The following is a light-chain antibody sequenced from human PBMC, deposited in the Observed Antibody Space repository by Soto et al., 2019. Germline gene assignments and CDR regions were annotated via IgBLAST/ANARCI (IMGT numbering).Light chain of an antibody. CDR3: QHYYNPPWP. J-gene: IGKJ1*01. CDR1: RSVLYRSNNKNY. Sequence: VVVIPSKETLAVSLGEGATINCKSSRSVLYRSNNKNYLAWYQHKPGQPPKLLIYWASTRESGVPDRFSGSGSGTDFTLTISSLQAEDVAVYYSQHYYNPPWPFGQRTKVDIK. CDR2: WAS. V-gene: IGKV4-1*01.